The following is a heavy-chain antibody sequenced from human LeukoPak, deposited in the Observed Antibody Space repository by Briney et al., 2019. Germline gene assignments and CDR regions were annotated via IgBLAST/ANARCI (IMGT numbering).Heavy chain of an antibody. CDR1: GGSISSSSYY. V-gene: IGHV4-61*02. Sequence: SETLSLTCTVSGGSISSSSYYGSWIRQPAGKGLEWIGRIYTSGSTNYTPSLKSRVTMSVDTSKNQFSLKLSSVTAADTAVYYCARTRGYNLDYWGQGTLVTVSS. D-gene: IGHD1-14*01. J-gene: IGHJ4*02. CDR3: ARTRGYNLDY. CDR2: IYTSGST.